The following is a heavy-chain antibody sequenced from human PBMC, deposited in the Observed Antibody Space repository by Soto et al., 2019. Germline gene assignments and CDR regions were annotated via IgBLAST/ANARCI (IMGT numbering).Heavy chain of an antibody. CDR2: IYSGGST. V-gene: IGHV3-66*01. Sequence: RTWVRKATGKGLEWVSVIYSGGSTYYADSVKGRFTISRDNSKNTVYLQMNNVRGEDTAVYYCALLPQGASWGQGTMVTVSS. CDR3: ALLPQGAS. J-gene: IGHJ3*01.